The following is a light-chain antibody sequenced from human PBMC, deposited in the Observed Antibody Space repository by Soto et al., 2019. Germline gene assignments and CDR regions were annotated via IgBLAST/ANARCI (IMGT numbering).Light chain of an antibody. V-gene: IGKV3-15*01. CDR3: QQYANWPLT. Sequence: EVVMTQSPATVSVSPGERTSLSCRASQSVGTNLGWYQQKPGQAPRLLISKTSTRATGVAARFGGSGSGTEFTLTISSLQSEDIAVYYCQQYANWPLTFGGGTKVDIK. CDR2: KTS. CDR1: QSVGTN. J-gene: IGKJ4*01.